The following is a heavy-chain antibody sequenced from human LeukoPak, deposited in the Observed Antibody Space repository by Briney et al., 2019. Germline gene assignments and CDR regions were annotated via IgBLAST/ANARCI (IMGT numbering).Heavy chain of an antibody. CDR1: AFTFSTYG. J-gene: IGHJ4*02. Sequence: PGRSLRLSCAASAFTFSTYGMHWVRQAPGKGLEWVAVIWYDGSNKYYADSVKGRFTISRDNSKDTPYLQMNSLRAEDTAVYYCAKKQGLQRPFDYWGQGTLVTVSS. CDR2: IWYDGSNK. D-gene: IGHD1/OR15-1a*01. CDR3: AKKQGLQRPFDY. V-gene: IGHV3-33*06.